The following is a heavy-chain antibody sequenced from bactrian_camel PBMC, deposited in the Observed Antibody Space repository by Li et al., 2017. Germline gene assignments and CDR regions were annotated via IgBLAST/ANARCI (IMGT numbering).Heavy chain of an antibody. CDR3: AAVPVRVRYWGLLIADEYKH. D-gene: IGHD1*01. J-gene: IGHJ4*01. CDR1: GFESRSFG. Sequence: VQLVESGGALVQPGGSLRLSCEASGFESRSFGMGWVRQAPGKEREGVAIIYGDGVKIYCVDAVKGRFTISRDNAKHSVYLQMNDQLPEDTAVYYCAAVPVRVRYWGLLIADEYKHWGQGTQVTVS. V-gene: IGHV3S40*01. CDR2: IYGDGVKI.